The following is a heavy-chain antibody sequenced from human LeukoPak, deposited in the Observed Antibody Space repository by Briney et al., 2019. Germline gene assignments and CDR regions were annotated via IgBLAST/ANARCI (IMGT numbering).Heavy chain of an antibody. CDR2: IYTSGST. J-gene: IGHJ5*02. CDR1: GGSISSGSYY. Sequence: SETLSLTCTVSGGSISSGSYYWSWIRQPAGKGLEWIGRIYTSGSTNYNPSLKSRVTISVDTSKNQSSLKLSSVTAADTAVYYCAREYSSSWYKWSWFDPWGQGTLVTVSS. D-gene: IGHD6-13*01. V-gene: IGHV4-61*02. CDR3: AREYSSSWYKWSWFDP.